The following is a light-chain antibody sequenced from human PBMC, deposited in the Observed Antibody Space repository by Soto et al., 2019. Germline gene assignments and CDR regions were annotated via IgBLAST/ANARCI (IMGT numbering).Light chain of an antibody. Sequence: DIQMTQSPSTLSASVGDRVTITCRASQSISSWLAWYQQKPGKAPKLLIYKASSLESGVPSRFSGSGSGTEFALTISSLQPDDFATYYCQQFNNYPWTFCQGTTVEIK. J-gene: IGKJ1*01. CDR2: KAS. CDR3: QQFNNYPWT. V-gene: IGKV1-5*03. CDR1: QSISSW.